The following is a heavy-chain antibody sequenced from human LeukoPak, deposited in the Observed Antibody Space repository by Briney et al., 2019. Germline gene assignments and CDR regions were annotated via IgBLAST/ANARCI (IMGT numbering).Heavy chain of an antibody. CDR3: ARSSRSWYGGNDY. J-gene: IGHJ4*02. V-gene: IGHV6-1*01. CDR2: TYYRSKWYN. D-gene: IGHD6-13*01. CDR1: GDSVSSNSAA. Sequence: SQTLSLTCAISGDSVSSNSAAWNWIRQSPSRGLEWLGRTYYRSKWYNDYAVSVKSRITINPDPSKDQFSLQLNSVTPEDTAVYYCARSSRSWYGGNDYWGQGTLVTVSS.